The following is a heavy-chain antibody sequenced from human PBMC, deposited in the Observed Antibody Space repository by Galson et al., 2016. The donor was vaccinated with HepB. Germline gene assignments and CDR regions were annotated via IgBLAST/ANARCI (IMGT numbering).Heavy chain of an antibody. V-gene: IGHV3-11*04. CDR1: GFTFGDYI. J-gene: IGHJ4*02. CDR3: AREERGNRGYDYFDS. Sequence: SLRLSCAAAGFTFGDYIMRWFRQAPGKGLEWVSYISSSGGTIHYSDSVEGRFTVSRDNAQNSLHLHMNSLRPEDTAVYYCAREERGNRGYDYFDSWGQGTLVTVSS. CDR2: ISSSGGTI. D-gene: IGHD5-12*01.